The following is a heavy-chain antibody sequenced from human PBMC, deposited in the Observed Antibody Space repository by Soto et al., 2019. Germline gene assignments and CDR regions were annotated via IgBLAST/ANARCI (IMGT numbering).Heavy chain of an antibody. Sequence: ASVKVSCKASGYTFTSYAMHWVRQAPGQRLEWMGWINAGNGNTKYSQKFQGRVTITRDTSASTAYMELSSLRSEDTTVYYCARDPSYYGMDVWGQGTTVTVSS. CDR1: GYTFTSYA. J-gene: IGHJ6*02. CDR3: ARDPSYYGMDV. CDR2: INAGNGNT. V-gene: IGHV1-3*01.